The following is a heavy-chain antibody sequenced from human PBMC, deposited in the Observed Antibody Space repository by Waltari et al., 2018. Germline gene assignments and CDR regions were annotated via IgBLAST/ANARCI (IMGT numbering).Heavy chain of an antibody. CDR3: ARGRYNWNYVRYYYGMDV. V-gene: IGHV4-34*01. CDR2: INHSGST. J-gene: IGHJ6*02. D-gene: IGHD1-7*01. CDR1: GGSFSGYY. Sequence: QVQLQQWGAGLLKPSETLSLTCAVYGGSFSGYYWSWIRQPPGKGLEGIGEINHSGSTHSNPSLKSRVTISVDTSKNQFSLKLSSVAAADTAVYYCARGRYNWNYVRYYYGMDVWGQGTTVTVSS.